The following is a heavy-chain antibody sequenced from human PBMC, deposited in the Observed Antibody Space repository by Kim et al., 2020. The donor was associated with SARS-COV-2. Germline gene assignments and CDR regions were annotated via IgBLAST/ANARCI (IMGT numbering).Heavy chain of an antibody. CDR3: AKGPRGPDY. V-gene: IGHV3-23*01. CDR1: GFSFRSSA. Sequence: GGSLRLSCAASGFSFRSSAMTWVRQAPGKGLEWVSGIGLSGDTYYADSVEGRFTISRDNSKNTLYLQMNNLSVEDTALYYCAKGPRGPDYWGQGTLVTVSS. J-gene: IGHJ4*02. CDR2: IGLSGDT.